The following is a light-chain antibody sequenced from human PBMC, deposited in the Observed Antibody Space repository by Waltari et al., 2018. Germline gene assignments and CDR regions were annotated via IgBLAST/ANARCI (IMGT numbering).Light chain of an antibody. J-gene: IGKJ1*01. V-gene: IGKV3-20*01. CDR3: QHYVRLPAT. Sequence: EIVLTQSPGTLSLSPGERATLSCRASQSVSRTLAGYQQKPGQAPKLLIYGASIRATGIPDRFTGRGSGTDFSLTISSLEPEDFAIYFCQHYVRLPATFGQGTKVEIK. CDR2: GAS. CDR1: QSVSRT.